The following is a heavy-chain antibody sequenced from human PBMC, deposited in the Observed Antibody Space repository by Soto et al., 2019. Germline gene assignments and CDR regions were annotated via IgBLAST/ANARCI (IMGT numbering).Heavy chain of an antibody. J-gene: IGHJ4*02. Sequence: EVQLVESGGGLVQPGGSLRLSCAVSGFTFNSYWMHWVRQAPGKGLVWVSRIKGDEISINYADFVKGRFTISRDNAKNTVYLQMNSLRAEDTAVYFCARVGLGSLLDQWGQGTLVTVSS. CDR2: IKGDEISI. V-gene: IGHV3-74*01. D-gene: IGHD3-10*01. CDR1: GFTFNSYW. CDR3: ARVGLGSLLDQ.